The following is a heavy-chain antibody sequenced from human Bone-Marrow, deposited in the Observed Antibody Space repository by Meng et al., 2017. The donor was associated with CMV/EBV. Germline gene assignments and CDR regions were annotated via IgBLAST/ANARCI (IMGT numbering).Heavy chain of an antibody. CDR2: ISWDGVST. V-gene: IGHV3-43*01. CDR1: GFTFDDYT. Sequence: GGSLRLSCAASGFTFDDYTMHWVRQAPGKGLEWVSLISWDGVSTYYADSVKGRFTISRGNSKTSLYLQMNSLRTEDTALYYCAKDGRGSSGAYYFDYWGQGPLVTVSS. D-gene: IGHD6-6*01. CDR3: AKDGRGSSGAYYFDY. J-gene: IGHJ4*02.